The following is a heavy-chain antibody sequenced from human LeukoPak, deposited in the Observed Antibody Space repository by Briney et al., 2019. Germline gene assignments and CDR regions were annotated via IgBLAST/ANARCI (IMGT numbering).Heavy chain of an antibody. CDR3: AREGYSYGLDY. J-gene: IGHJ4*02. CDR1: GGSISGYY. Sequence: TSETLSLTCTVAGGSISGYYWSWLRQSPGKGLEWIGYIYYIGTTNYNPSLKSRVTISVDTSKNQFSLKLSSVTAADTAVYYCAREGYSYGLDYWGQGTLVTVSS. V-gene: IGHV4-59*01. D-gene: IGHD5-18*01. CDR2: IYYIGTT.